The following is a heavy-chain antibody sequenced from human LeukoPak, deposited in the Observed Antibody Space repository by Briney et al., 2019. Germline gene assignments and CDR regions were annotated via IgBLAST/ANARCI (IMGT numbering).Heavy chain of an antibody. Sequence: GGSLRLSCAASGFTFSSYVMSWVRQAPGKGLEWVSAISGSGGSTYYADSVKGRFTISRDNSKNTLYLQMNSLRAEDTAVYYCAKDPLPDYDFWSPEFDPWGQGTLVTVSS. CDR3: AKDPLPDYDFWSPEFDP. D-gene: IGHD3-3*01. J-gene: IGHJ5*02. CDR1: GFTFSSYV. CDR2: ISGSGGST. V-gene: IGHV3-23*01.